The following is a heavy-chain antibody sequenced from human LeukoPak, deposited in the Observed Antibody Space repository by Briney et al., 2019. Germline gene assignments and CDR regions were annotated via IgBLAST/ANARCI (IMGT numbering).Heavy chain of an antibody. CDR3: ARAVDDSSGYYYSYWFDP. CDR1: GYTFTSYG. J-gene: IGHJ5*02. V-gene: IGHV1-18*01. Sequence: ASVKVSCKASGYTFTSYGISWVRQAPGQGLEWMGWISAYNGNTNYAQKLQGRVTMTRDMSTSTVYMELSSLRSEDTAVYYCARAVDDSSGYYYSYWFDPWGQGTLVTVSS. D-gene: IGHD3-22*01. CDR2: ISAYNGNT.